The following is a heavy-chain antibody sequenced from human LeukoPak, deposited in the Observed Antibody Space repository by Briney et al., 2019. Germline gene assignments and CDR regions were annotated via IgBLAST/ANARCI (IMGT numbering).Heavy chain of an antibody. D-gene: IGHD1-26*01. CDR3: ARHGLGYSGEIDY. Sequence: PSETLSLTCTVSGGSISSSSYYWGWIRQPPGKGLEWIGSIYYSGSTYYNPSLKSRVTISVDTSKNQFPLKLSSVTAADTAVYYCARHGLGYSGEIDYWGQGTLVTVSS. J-gene: IGHJ4*02. CDR2: IYYSGST. CDR1: GGSISSSSYY. V-gene: IGHV4-39*01.